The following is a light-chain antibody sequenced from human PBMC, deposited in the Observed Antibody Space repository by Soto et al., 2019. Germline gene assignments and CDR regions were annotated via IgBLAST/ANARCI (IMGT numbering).Light chain of an antibody. Sequence: DIQMAQSPSSLSASVGDRVTITCRASQYIDTYLHWYQQKPGKAPKLLIYAASSLQSGVPSRFSGSGSETDFTLTISSLQPEDFASYFCQQTHSVPQTFGGGTKVEIK. V-gene: IGKV1-39*01. CDR1: QYIDTY. CDR3: QQTHSVPQT. CDR2: AAS. J-gene: IGKJ4*01.